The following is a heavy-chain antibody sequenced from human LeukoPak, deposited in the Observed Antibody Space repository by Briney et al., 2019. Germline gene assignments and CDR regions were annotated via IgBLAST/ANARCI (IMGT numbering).Heavy chain of an antibody. V-gene: IGHV3-21*01. J-gene: IGHJ4*02. CDR3: ARMSPRLRRLTVTTSKGFDY. CDR2: ISSSGTYI. Sequence: GAALRLSCAASGFTFSRFSMNWVRQAPGKGLEWVSSISSSGTYIYYADSVKGRFTISRDGAKNSLYLQMNSLRAEDTAVYYCARMSPRLRRLTVTTSKGFDYWGQGTLVTVSS. D-gene: IGHD4-17*01. CDR1: GFTFSRFS.